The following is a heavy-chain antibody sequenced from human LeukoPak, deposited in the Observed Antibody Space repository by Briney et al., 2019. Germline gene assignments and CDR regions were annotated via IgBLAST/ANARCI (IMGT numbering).Heavy chain of an antibody. CDR1: GFTFSSYN. CDR3: ARSQGPYDY. J-gene: IGHJ4*02. V-gene: IGHV3-21*01. CDR2: ISSSSSYI. Sequence: PGGSLRLSCAASGFTFSSYNMNWVRQAPGKGLEWVSSISSSSSYIYYADSVKGRFTISRDNAKNTLYLQLNSLRAEDTAIYYCARSQGPYDYWGQGTLVTVSS.